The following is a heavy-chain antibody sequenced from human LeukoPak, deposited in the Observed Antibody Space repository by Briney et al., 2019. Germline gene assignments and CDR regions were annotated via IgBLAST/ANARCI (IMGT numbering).Heavy chain of an antibody. V-gene: IGHV1-3*01. CDR1: GYTFTSYA. Sequence: ASVKVSCKASGYTFTSYATHWVRQAPGQRLEWMGWINAGNGNTKYSQKFQGRVTITRDTSASTAYMELSSLRSEDTAVYYCARAPFRDAFDIWGQGTMVTVSS. CDR2: INAGNGNT. J-gene: IGHJ3*02. CDR3: ARAPFRDAFDI.